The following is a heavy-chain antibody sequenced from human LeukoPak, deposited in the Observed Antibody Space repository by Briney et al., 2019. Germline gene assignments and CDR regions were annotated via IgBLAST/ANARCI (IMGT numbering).Heavy chain of an antibody. CDR3: ARDSIPSTVSGYYYGMDV. Sequence: SGGSLRLSCTVSGFTFSSYAMHWVRQAPGKGLEYVSVISSNGGSTYYANSVKGRFTISRDNSKNTMYLQMASLRIEDMAVYYCARDSIPSTVSGYYYGMDVWGQGTTVTVSS. CDR2: ISSNGGST. D-gene: IGHD4-17*01. J-gene: IGHJ6*02. V-gene: IGHV3-64*01. CDR1: GFTFSSYA.